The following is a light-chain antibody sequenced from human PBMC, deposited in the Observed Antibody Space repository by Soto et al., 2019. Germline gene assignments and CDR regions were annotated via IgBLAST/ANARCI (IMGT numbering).Light chain of an antibody. CDR2: TAS. CDR3: QQTYSTPDT. Sequence: DIQMSQSPSSLSASVGDRVTITCRASESMSFSLNWYQQKPGRAPTLLIYTASNLHTGVPARFGGSGSGTDFTLTISGFQPEDAATYFCQQTYSTPDTFGQGTKLEIK. CDR1: ESMSFS. V-gene: IGKV1-39*01. J-gene: IGKJ2*01.